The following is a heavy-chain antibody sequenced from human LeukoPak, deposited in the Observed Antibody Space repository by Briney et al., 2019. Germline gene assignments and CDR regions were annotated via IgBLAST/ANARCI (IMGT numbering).Heavy chain of an antibody. Sequence: GGSLRLSCAASGFTFRDYNMNWVRQAPGQGLEWVTYITDSGSSIHYADSVNGRFTISRDNAKNSLYLQMNSLRAEDSAVYYCARSIGLTGGGVDVWGRGTTVTVSS. D-gene: IGHD3-9*01. CDR3: ARSIGLTGGGVDV. CDR2: ITDSGSSI. CDR1: GFTFRDYN. V-gene: IGHV3-11*01. J-gene: IGHJ6*02.